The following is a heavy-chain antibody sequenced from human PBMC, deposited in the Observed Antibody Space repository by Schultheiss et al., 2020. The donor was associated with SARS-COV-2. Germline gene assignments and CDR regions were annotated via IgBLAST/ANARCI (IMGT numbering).Heavy chain of an antibody. V-gene: IGHV1-69*13. J-gene: IGHJ6*02. CDR2: IIPIFGTA. D-gene: IGHD6-19*01. CDR1: GYTFTGYY. CDR3: ARGSGVAGTSMLTPGYYGMDV. Sequence: SVKVSCKASGYTFTGYYMHWVRQAPGQGLEWMGGIIPIFGTANYAQKFQGRVTITADESTSTAYMELSSLRSEDTAVYYCARGSGVAGTSMLTPGYYGMDVWGQGTTVTVSS.